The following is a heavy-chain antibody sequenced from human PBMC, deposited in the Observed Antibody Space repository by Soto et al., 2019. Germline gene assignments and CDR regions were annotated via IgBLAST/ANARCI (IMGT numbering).Heavy chain of an antibody. CDR2: IIPVFRSI. CDR1: GDTFSSYS. J-gene: IGHJ6*02. Sequence: VQLVQSGAEVKTPGSSVKVSCKASGDTFSSYSIAWVRQAPGQGLEWMGGIIPVFRSINYSQKFQGRVTITADESTTTAYMELTSLRPQDTADYFCARDDGWNYRYYDMEVWGQGTTVTVS. V-gene: IGHV1-69*12. CDR3: ARDDGWNYRYYDMEV. D-gene: IGHD1-7*01.